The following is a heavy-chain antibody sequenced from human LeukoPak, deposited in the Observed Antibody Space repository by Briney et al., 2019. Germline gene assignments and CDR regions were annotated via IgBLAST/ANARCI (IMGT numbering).Heavy chain of an antibody. CDR3: ARVSPLIAVAGDFDY. J-gene: IGHJ4*02. CDR2: INPNSGGT. Sequence: ASVKVSCKASGYTFTGYYMHWGRQAPGQGLEWMGWINPNSGGTNYAQKFQGRVTMTRDTSISTAYMELSRLRSDDTAVYYCARVSPLIAVAGDFDYWGQGTLVTVSS. CDR1: GYTFTGYY. D-gene: IGHD6-19*01. V-gene: IGHV1-2*02.